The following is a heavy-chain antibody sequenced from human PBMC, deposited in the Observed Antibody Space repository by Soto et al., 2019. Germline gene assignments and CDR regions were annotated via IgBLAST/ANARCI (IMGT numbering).Heavy chain of an antibody. V-gene: IGHV3-48*01. CDR1: GFDFNSYS. J-gene: IGHJ4*02. D-gene: IGHD1-26*01. Sequence: PGGSLRLSCVASGFDFNSYSMNWVRQAPGKGLEWNSYINSGSTSVFYADSVKGRFTISRDNAKNSLYLQMNSLRAEDTAVYYCTSSASPDAYWGQGTLVTVSS. CDR2: INSGSTSV. CDR3: TSSASPDAY.